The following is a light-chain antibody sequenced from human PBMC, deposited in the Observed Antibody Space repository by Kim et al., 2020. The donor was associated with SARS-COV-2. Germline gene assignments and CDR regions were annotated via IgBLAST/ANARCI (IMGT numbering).Light chain of an antibody. CDR1: QSVSSNN. J-gene: IGKJ4*01. CDR2: GAS. CDR3: QQYGRAPRVT. V-gene: IGKV3-20*01. Sequence: PGERATLSGRASQSVSSNNFAVYQQKPRQAPRLLIYGASIRATGIPDRFSGSGSGTDFTLTITRLEAEDFAVYYCQQYGRAPRVTFGGGTKVDIK.